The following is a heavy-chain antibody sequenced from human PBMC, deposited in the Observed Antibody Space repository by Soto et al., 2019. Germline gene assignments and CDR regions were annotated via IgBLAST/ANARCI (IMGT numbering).Heavy chain of an antibody. V-gene: IGHV4-59*01. Sequence: QVQLQESGPGLVKPSETLSLTCTVSGGSIRSYYWSWIRRAPGKGLEWSGHISDSGTTNHNPSLKSRVTISVDTSKNQLSLRLSSVTAADTAVYYCARDYYYDSRGYPGAYYYGMDVWGQGTTVTVSS. CDR1: GGSIRSYY. D-gene: IGHD3-22*01. CDR3: ARDYYYDSRGYPGAYYYGMDV. CDR2: ISDSGTT. J-gene: IGHJ6*02.